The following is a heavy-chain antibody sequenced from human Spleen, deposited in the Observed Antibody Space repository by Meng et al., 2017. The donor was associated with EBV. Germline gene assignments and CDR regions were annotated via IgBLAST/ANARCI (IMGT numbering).Heavy chain of an antibody. D-gene: IGHD2-2*02. CDR3: ARGIPQGGTWWFDP. V-gene: IGHV4-4*02. CDR2: VYHTGNT. Sequence: QVQLQESGPGLVRPSGTLSRTCVVSGDSMKSRSGWTWVRQSPNKGLEWIGEVYHTGNTNYSPSLKSRLTISIDESRSHFSLRLNSVTAADTAIYYCARGIPQGGTWWFDPWGQGTLVTVSS. CDR1: GDSMKSRSG. J-gene: IGHJ5*02.